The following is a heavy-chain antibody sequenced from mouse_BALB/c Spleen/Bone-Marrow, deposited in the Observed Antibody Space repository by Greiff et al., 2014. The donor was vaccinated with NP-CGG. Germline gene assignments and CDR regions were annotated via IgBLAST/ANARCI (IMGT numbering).Heavy chain of an antibody. V-gene: IGHV5-17*02. J-gene: IGHJ4*01. CDR1: GITFSSFG. CDR3: ARDYGYAIDY. D-gene: IGHD1-1*01. Sequence: EVNLVESGGGLVQPGGSRKLSCAASGITFSSFGMHWVRQAPEKGLEWVAYISSGSSTIYYADTVKGRFTISRDNPKNTLFLQMTSLRSEDTAMYYCARDYGYAIDYWGQGTSVTVSS. CDR2: ISSGSSTI.